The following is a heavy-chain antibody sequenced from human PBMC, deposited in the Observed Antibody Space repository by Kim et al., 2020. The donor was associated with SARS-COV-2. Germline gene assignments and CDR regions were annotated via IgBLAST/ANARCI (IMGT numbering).Heavy chain of an antibody. CDR1: GYTFTSYG. V-gene: IGHV1-18*04. Sequence: ASVKVSCKASGYTFTSYGISWVRQAPGQGLEWMGWISAYNGNTNYAQKLQGRVTMTTDTSTSTAYMELRSLRSDDTAVYYCARDYGSGWYWLGAFDIWGQGTMVTVSS. CDR2: ISAYNGNT. CDR3: ARDYGSGWYWLGAFDI. D-gene: IGHD6-19*01. J-gene: IGHJ3*02.